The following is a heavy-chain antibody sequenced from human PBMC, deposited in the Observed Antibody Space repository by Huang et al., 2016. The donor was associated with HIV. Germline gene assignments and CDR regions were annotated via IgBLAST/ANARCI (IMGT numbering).Heavy chain of an antibody. CDR1: GYTFISYG. D-gene: IGHD4-17*01. Sequence: QVQLVQSGAEVKKPGASVKVSCRASGYTFISYGITWVRQAPGQGLEWMVWISPSYGYTNYAQQFQGRVNMTTDTSTNTVYMEVRSLRSDDTAVYYCARDLGTTVVPDGMDVWGQGTTVTVSS. CDR2: ISPSYGYT. J-gene: IGHJ6*02. CDR3: ARDLGTTVVPDGMDV. V-gene: IGHV1-18*04.